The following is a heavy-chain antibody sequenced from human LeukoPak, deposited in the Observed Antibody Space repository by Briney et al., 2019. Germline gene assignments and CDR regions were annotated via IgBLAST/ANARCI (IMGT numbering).Heavy chain of an antibody. CDR3: AKEQDYYYGLDV. V-gene: IGHV3-7*01. CDR1: GFTFSSYW. Sequence: GGSLRLSCAASGFTFSSYWMSWVRQAPGKGLEWVANIKQDGSEKYYVDSVKGRFTISRDNARNTLYLEMHSLRAEDTAVYYCAKEQDYYYGLDVWGQGTTVTVSS. CDR2: IKQDGSEK. J-gene: IGHJ6*02.